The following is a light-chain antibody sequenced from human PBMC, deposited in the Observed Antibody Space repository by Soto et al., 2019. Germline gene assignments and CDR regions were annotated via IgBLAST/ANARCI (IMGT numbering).Light chain of an antibody. V-gene: IGKV3-15*01. CDR3: QQYTYWPRT. Sequence: EIVMTQSPATLSVSPGERATLSCRASQGVGANLAWYQQKPGQAPRLLIYGASTRAAGISPRFSGGGSGTEFNLTISSLQSEDLGVYYCQQYTYWPRTFGQGTKVGIK. CDR1: QGVGAN. CDR2: GAS. J-gene: IGKJ1*01.